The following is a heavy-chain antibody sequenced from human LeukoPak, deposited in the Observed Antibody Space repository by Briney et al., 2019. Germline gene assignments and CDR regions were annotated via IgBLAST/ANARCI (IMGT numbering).Heavy chain of an antibody. Sequence: GGSLRLSCAASGFTFDDYAMHWVRPAPGKGLECVSGISWNSGSIGYADSVKGRFTISRDNAKNSLYLQMNSLRAEDTALYNCAASGGSYYNYWGQGTWSPSPQ. D-gene: IGHD1-26*01. CDR3: AASGGSYYNY. CDR2: ISWNSGSI. V-gene: IGHV3-9*01. CDR1: GFTFDDYA. J-gene: IGHJ4*02.